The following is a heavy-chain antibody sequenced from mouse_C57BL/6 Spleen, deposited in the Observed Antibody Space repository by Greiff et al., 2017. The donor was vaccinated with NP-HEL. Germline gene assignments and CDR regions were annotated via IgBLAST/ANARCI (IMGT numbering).Heavy chain of an antibody. V-gene: IGHV1-69*01. D-gene: IGHD2-3*01. Sequence: VQLQQPGAELVMPGASVKLSCKASGYTFTSYWMHWVKQRPGQGLEWIGEIDPSDSYTNYNQKFKGKSTLTVDKSSSTAYMQLSSLTSEDSAVYYCARYDGYYLYFDYWGQGTTLTVSS. CDR1: GYTFTSYW. J-gene: IGHJ2*01. CDR2: IDPSDSYT. CDR3: ARYDGYYLYFDY.